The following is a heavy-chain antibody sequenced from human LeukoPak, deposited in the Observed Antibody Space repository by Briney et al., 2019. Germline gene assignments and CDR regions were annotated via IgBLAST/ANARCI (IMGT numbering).Heavy chain of an antibody. CDR2: ISSSGSTI. Sequence: GGSLRLSCAASGFTFSSYEMNWVRQAPGKGLEWVSYISSSGSTIYYADSVKGRFTISRDNAKNSLYLQMNSLRAEDTAVYYCAGGPVVVVALEYWGQGTLVTVSS. J-gene: IGHJ4*02. CDR1: GFTFSSYE. CDR3: AGGPVVVVALEY. V-gene: IGHV3-48*03. D-gene: IGHD2-15*01.